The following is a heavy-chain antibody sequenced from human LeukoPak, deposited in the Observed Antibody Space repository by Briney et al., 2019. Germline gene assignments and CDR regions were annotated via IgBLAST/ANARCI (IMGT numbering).Heavy chain of an antibody. J-gene: IGHJ5*02. CDR2: IIPIFGTA. D-gene: IGHD4-17*01. Sequence: GASVKVSCKASGGTFSSYAISWVRQAPGQGLEWMGGIIPIFGTANYAQKFQGRVTITADESTSTAYMELSSLRSEDTAVYYCARGVHDYGDYVAWGSWFDPWGQGTLVTVSS. CDR3: ARGVHDYGDYVAWGSWFDP. V-gene: IGHV1-69*01. CDR1: GGTFSSYA.